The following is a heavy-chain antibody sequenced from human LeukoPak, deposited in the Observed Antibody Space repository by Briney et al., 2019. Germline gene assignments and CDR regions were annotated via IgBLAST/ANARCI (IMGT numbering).Heavy chain of an antibody. D-gene: IGHD5-12*01. J-gene: IGHJ3*02. Sequence: PSQTLSLTCTVPGGSISSGGYYWSWIRQHPGKGLEWIGYIYYSGSTYYNPSLKSRVTISVDTSKNQFSLKLSSVTAADTAVYYCARDIGYSGYDSGDDAFDIWGQGTMVTVSS. CDR3: ARDIGYSGYDSGDDAFDI. CDR2: IYYSGST. CDR1: GGSISSGGYY. V-gene: IGHV4-31*03.